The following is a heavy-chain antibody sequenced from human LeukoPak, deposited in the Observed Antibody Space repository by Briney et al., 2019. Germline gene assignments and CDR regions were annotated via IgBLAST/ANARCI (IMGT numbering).Heavy chain of an antibody. V-gene: IGHV4-31*03. CDR3: ARAVIKGNPGSYYYYGMDV. Sequence: PSETLSLTCTVSGGSISSGGYSWSWIRQHPGKGLEWIGYIYYSGSTYYNPSLKSRVTISVDTSKNQFSLKLSSVTAADTAVYYCARAVIKGNPGSYYYYGMDVWGQGTTVTVSS. CDR1: GGSISSGGYS. CDR2: IYYSGST. J-gene: IGHJ6*02. D-gene: IGHD2-21*01.